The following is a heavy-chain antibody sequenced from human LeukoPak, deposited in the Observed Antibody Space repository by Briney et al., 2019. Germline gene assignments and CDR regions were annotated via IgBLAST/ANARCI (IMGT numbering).Heavy chain of an antibody. CDR2: IYTSGST. CDR3: ARDLAVVVVAAPGHNWFDP. V-gene: IGHV4-4*07. CDR1: GGSISSYY. Sequence: SETLSLTCTVSGGSISSYYWSWIRQPAGKGLEWIGRIYTSGSTNYNPSLKSRVTMSVDTSKNQLSLKLSSVTAADTAVYYCARDLAVVVVAAPGHNWFDPWGQGTLVTVSS. D-gene: IGHD2-15*01. J-gene: IGHJ5*02.